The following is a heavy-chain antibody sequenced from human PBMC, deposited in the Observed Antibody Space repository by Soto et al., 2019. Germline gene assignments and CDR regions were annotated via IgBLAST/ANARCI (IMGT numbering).Heavy chain of an antibody. CDR3: ARDPRPPSGWLGFWEYGMDV. V-gene: IGHV1-2*02. J-gene: IGHJ6*02. CDR2: VNPDNGGT. Sequence: ASVKVSCKASGYTFTGNYIHWVRQAPGQGLEWMGWVNPDNGGTTSAQKFQGRVTMTRDTSVTTAYMELSRLTSNDTAVYYCARDPRPPSGWLGFWEYGMDVWGQGTTVTVSS. CDR1: GYTFTGNY. D-gene: IGHD3-3*01.